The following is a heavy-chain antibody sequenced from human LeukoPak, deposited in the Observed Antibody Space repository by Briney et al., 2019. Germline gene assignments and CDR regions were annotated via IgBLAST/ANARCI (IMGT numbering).Heavy chain of an antibody. J-gene: IGHJ4*02. V-gene: IGHV3-74*01. D-gene: IGHD3-22*01. CDR1: GFTFSSHW. Sequence: PGGSLRLSCAASGFTFSSHWMHWVRQAPGKGLVWVSLINTDGSSTTYADSVKGRFTISRDNAKNTLYLQMNSLRDEDTAVYYCAREPSRYYDSSGYYFDYWGQGTLVTVSS. CDR3: AREPSRYYDSSGYYFDY. CDR2: INTDGSST.